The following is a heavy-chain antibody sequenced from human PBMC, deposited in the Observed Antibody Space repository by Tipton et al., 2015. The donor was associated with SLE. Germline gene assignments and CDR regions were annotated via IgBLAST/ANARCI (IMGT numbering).Heavy chain of an antibody. V-gene: IGHV3-11*06. Sequence: SLRLSCAASGFTFSDYYMSWIRQAPGKGLEWVSYISSSSSYTNYADSVKGRFTISRDNAKNSLYLQMNSLRAEDTAVYYCARDQARGIAARPMDVWGQGTTVTVSS. CDR3: ARDQARGIAARPMDV. CDR1: GFTFSDYY. D-gene: IGHD6-6*01. J-gene: IGHJ6*02. CDR2: ISSSSSYT.